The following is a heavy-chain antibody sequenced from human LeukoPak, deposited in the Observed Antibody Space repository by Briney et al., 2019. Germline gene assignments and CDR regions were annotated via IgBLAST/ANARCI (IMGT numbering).Heavy chain of an antibody. J-gene: IGHJ4*02. Sequence: SETLSLTCTVSGYSISSYYWSWIRQPAGKGLEWIGRIYASGSTNYNPSLKSRVTMSVDTSKNQFSLKLSSVTAADTAVYYCARDLTSGTMIEAYFDYWGQGTLVTVSS. CDR1: GYSISSYY. V-gene: IGHV4-4*07. CDR2: IYASGST. CDR3: ARDLTSGTMIEAYFDY. D-gene: IGHD3-22*01.